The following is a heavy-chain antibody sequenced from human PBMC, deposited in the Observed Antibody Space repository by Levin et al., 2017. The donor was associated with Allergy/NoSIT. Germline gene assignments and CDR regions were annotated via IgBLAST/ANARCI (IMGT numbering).Heavy chain of an antibody. CDR1: GFTFSSYA. CDR2: ITDSGSKT. Sequence: GESLKISCAASGFTFSSYAMSWVRQTPGKGLEWVSSITDSGSKTFYTDSVKGRFTISRDKSKNTLYLQMNSLRAEDTAVYYCAKYLYTAHYYDNSGYYSNWGQGTLVTVSS. D-gene: IGHD3-22*01. J-gene: IGHJ4*02. V-gene: IGHV3-23*01. CDR3: AKYLYTAHYYDNSGYYSN.